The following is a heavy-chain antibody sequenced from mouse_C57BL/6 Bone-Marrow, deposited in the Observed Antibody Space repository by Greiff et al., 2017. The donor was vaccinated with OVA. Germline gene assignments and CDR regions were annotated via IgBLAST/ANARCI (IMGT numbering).Heavy chain of an antibody. CDR2: IYPGDGDT. CDR3: ARSDYDYDRVFDY. D-gene: IGHD2-4*01. J-gene: IGHJ2*01. Sequence: QVQLQQSGAELVKPGASVKISCKASGYAFSSYWMNWVKQRPGKGLEWIGQIYPGDGDTNYNGKFKGKATLSADKSSSTAYMQLSSLTSEDSAVYCCARSDYDYDRVFDYWGQGTTLTVSS. CDR1: GYAFSSYW. V-gene: IGHV1-80*01.